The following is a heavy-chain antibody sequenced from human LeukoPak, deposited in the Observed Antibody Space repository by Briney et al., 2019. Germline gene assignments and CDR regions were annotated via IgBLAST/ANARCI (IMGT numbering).Heavy chain of an antibody. J-gene: IGHJ6*03. CDR3: ARWYCSSTTCYHMDV. D-gene: IGHD2/OR15-2a*01. CDR2: IYYSGNT. Sequence: SQTLSLTCTVSGGSINSYYWSWIRQPPGKGLEYIGHIYYSGNTDYNPSLKSRVTISVDTSKNQFSLNLSSVTAADTAVYYCARWYCSSTTCYHMDVWGKGTTVTVSS. CDR1: GGSINSYY. V-gene: IGHV4-59*01.